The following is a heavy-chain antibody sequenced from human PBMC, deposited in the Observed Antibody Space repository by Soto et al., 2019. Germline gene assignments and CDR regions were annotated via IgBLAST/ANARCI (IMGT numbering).Heavy chain of an antibody. V-gene: IGHV4-4*07. CDR2: IYTSGST. CDR3: ARDIVVVPAAIPGTDWFDP. D-gene: IGHD2-2*01. Sequence: PSETLSLTCTFSGGSIISYYWSWIRQPAGKGLEWIGRIYTSGSTNYNPSLKSRVTMSVDTSKNQFSLKLSSVTAADTAVYYCARDIVVVPAAIPGTDWFDPWGQGTLVTVSS. J-gene: IGHJ5*02. CDR1: GGSIISYY.